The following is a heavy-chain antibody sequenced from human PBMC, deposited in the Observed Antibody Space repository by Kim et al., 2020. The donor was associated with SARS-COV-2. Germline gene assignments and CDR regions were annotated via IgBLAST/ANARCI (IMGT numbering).Heavy chain of an antibody. CDR2: IKSKTDGGTI. CDR1: GFTFSNAW. Sequence: GGSLRLSCAASGFTFSNAWMIWVRQAPGKGLEWVGHIKSKTDGGTIDYAAPVKGRFTISRDDSKNTLYLQMNSLKTEDTAVYYCTTNFYGSGPLEYWGQGTLVTVSS. CDR3: TTNFYGSGPLEY. J-gene: IGHJ4*02. V-gene: IGHV3-15*01. D-gene: IGHD3-10*01.